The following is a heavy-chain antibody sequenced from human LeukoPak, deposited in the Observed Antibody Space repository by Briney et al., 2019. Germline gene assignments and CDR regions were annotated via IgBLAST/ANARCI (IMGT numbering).Heavy chain of an antibody. D-gene: IGHD3-10*01. CDR3: ARILLWFGELLFDY. CDR1: GGSISSYY. V-gene: IGHV4-4*07. CDR2: IYTSGST. Sequence: SETLSLTCTVSGGSISSYYWSWIRQPAGKGLEWIGRIYTSGSTNYNPSLKSRVTMSVDTSKNQFSLKLSSVTAADTAVYYCARILLWFGELLFDYWGQGTLVTVSS. J-gene: IGHJ4*02.